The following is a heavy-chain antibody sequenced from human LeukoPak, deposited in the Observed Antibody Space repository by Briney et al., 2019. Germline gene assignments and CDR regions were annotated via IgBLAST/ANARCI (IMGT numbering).Heavy chain of an antibody. CDR3: ATLESSGWYFDY. CDR1: GFTFTTYA. D-gene: IGHD6-19*01. Sequence: GGSLRLSCAASGFTFTTYAMRWVRQAPGKGLEWVSGISGSGKSTYYADSVKGRFTISRDNSKNTLYMQINSLRVEDTAVYYCATLESSGWYFDYWGQGTLVTVSS. CDR2: ISGSGKST. V-gene: IGHV3-23*01. J-gene: IGHJ4*02.